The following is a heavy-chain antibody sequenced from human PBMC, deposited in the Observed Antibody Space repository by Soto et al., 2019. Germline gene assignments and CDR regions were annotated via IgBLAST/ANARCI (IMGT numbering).Heavy chain of an antibody. V-gene: IGHV3-33*01. J-gene: IGHJ3*02. CDR1: GFTFSSYG. CDR2: IWYDGSNK. D-gene: IGHD2-15*01. CDR3: ARPQPRYCSGGSCYSFAFDI. Sequence: LRLSCAASGFTFSSYGMHWVRQAPGKGLEWVAVIWYDGSNKYYADSVKGRFTISRDNSKNTLYLQMNSLRAEDTAVYYCARPQPRYCSGGSCYSFAFDIWGQGTMVTVSS.